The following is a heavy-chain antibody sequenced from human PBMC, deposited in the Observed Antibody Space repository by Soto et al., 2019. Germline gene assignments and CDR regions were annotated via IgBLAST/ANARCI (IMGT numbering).Heavy chain of an antibody. J-gene: IGHJ5*02. D-gene: IGHD6-13*01. V-gene: IGHV3-21*01. CDR1: GFTFSSYS. Sequence: EVQLVESGGGLVKPGGSLRLSCAASGFTFSSYSMNWVRQAPGKGLEWVSSISSSSSYIYYADSVKGRFTISRDNDKNSLYLQMNSLRAEDTDVYYCARGIGDWFDHWGQGTLVNVSS. CDR3: ARGIGDWFDH. CDR2: ISSSSSYI.